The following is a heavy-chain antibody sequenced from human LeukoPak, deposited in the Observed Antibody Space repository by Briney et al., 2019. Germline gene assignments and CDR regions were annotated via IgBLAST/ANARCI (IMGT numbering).Heavy chain of an antibody. CDR1: GGSISNYY. V-gene: IGHV4-59*01. Sequence: PSETLSLTCTVSGGSISNYYWSWIRQPPGKGLEWIGYIYYSGSTNYNPSLKSRVTISVDTSKNQFSLKLSSVTAADTAVYYCAREVGGFDYWGQGTLVTVSS. J-gene: IGHJ4*02. D-gene: IGHD3-16*01. CDR2: IYYSGST. CDR3: AREVGGFDY.